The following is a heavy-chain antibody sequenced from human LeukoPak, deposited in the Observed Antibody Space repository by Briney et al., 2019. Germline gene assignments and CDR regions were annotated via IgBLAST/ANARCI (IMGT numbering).Heavy chain of an antibody. CDR2: INSEGGKT. CDR1: GVTFSSYL. Sequence: GGALRLSCAPSGVTFSSYLMHWVRQAPGKGLVWVSRINSEGGKTMYAHSVRGRFTISRDNAKNTLYLRMRSLRVEGTAAYYSARVHSSGLPFDYWGQGTLVTVSS. V-gene: IGHV3-74*03. CDR3: ARVHSSGLPFDY. J-gene: IGHJ4*02. D-gene: IGHD6-19*01.